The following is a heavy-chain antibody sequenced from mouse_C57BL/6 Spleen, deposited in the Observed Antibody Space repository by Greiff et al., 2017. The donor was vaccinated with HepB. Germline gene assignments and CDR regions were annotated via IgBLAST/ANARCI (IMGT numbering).Heavy chain of an antibody. D-gene: IGHD4-1*01. Sequence: VQLEESGPELVKPGASVKISCKASGYSFTGYYMNWVKQSPEKSLEWIGEINPSTGGTTYNQKFKAKATLTVDKSSSTAYMQLKSLTSEDSAVYYCARWDWDEGYYFDYWGQGTTLTVSS. CDR1: GYSFTGYY. V-gene: IGHV1-42*01. CDR3: ARWDWDEGYYFDY. J-gene: IGHJ2*01. CDR2: INPSTGGT.